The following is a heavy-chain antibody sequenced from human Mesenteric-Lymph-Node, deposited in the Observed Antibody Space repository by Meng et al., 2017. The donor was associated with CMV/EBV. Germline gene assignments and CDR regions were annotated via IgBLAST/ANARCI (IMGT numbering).Heavy chain of an antibody. J-gene: IGHJ4*02. CDR1: GGSISSSRYY. V-gene: IGHV4-39*07. Sequence: VSGGSISSSRYYWGWIRQPPGKGLEWIGSIYYSGNTYYNASLKSRVTISVDMSKNQFSLKLTSMTAADTAIYYCARGFETGYHVLANWGQGTLVTVSS. CDR2: IYYSGNT. D-gene: IGHD3-9*01. CDR3: ARGFETGYHVLAN.